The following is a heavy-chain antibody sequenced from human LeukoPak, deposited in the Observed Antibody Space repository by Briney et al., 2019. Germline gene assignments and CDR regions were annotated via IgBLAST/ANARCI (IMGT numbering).Heavy chain of an antibody. D-gene: IGHD2/OR15-2a*01. V-gene: IGHV1-24*01. CDR1: GYTLTELS. Sequence: ASVKVSCKVSGYTLTELSMHWVRQAPGKGLEWMGGFDPEDGETIYAQKFQGRVTITRDTSASTAYMELSSLRSEDTAVYYCARSEYDLQGSSARWPDYWGQGALVTVSS. J-gene: IGHJ4*02. CDR3: ARSEYDLQGSSARWPDY. CDR2: FDPEDGET.